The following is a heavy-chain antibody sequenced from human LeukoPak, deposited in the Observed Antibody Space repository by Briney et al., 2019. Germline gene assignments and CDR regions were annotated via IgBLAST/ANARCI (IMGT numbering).Heavy chain of an antibody. CDR1: GYTFTNYA. V-gene: IGHV1-3*01. D-gene: IGHD5-12*01. Sequence: ASVKVSCKASGYTFTNYALHWVRQAPGQRLEWMGWINAGSGSTKYSKKFQGRVTITRDTSATTVYMDLSSLSSEDTAVYYCARPITGYDNWGQGTLVTVSS. CDR2: INAGSGST. CDR3: ARPITGYDN. J-gene: IGHJ4*02.